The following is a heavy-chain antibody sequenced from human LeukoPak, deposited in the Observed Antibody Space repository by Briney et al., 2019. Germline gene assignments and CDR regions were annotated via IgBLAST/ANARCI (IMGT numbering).Heavy chain of an antibody. CDR2: ISYDGSNK. J-gene: IGHJ3*02. D-gene: IGHD1-26*01. CDR1: GFTFSAYA. CDR3: ARGPGPIAGAKNPFDI. V-gene: IGHV3-30*01. Sequence: GSLRLSCVASGFTFSAYAMHWVRQAPGKGLEWVAVISYDGSNKYYADSVKGQFTISGAKSKDTLYLQMNSLRPEDTAVYYCARGPGPIAGAKNPFDIWGQGTMVSVS.